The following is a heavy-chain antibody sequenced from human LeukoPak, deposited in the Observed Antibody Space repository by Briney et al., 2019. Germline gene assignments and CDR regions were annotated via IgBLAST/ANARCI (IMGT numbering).Heavy chain of an antibody. CDR1: GYTFTSYG. V-gene: IGHV1-18*04. D-gene: IGHD3-10*01. Sequence: ASVKVSCKASGYTFTSYGISWVRQAPGQGLEWMGWISAYNGNTNYAQKLQGRVTMTTDTSTSTAYMELRSLRSDDTAVYYCASITMVRGYPDAFDIRGQGTMVTVSS. CDR3: ASITMVRGYPDAFDI. J-gene: IGHJ3*02. CDR2: ISAYNGNT.